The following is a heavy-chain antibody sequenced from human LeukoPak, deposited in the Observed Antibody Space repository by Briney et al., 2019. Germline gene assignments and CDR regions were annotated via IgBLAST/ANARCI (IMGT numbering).Heavy chain of an antibody. J-gene: IGHJ4*02. CDR3: AREQGAVAGDY. V-gene: IGHV3-7*01. CDR1: GFTFSSYW. Sequence: GGSLRLSCAASGFTFSSYWMSWVRQAPGKGLEWVANIKQDGSEKYYVDSVKGRFTISRDNAKNSLYLQMNSLRADDTAVYCCAREQGAVAGDYWGQGTLVTVSS. D-gene: IGHD6-19*01. CDR2: IKQDGSEK.